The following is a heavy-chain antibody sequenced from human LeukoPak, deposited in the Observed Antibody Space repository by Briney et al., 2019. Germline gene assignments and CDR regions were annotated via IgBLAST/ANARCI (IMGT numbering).Heavy chain of an antibody. CDR2: IYYSGST. CDR1: GGSISSYY. D-gene: IGHD5-24*01. V-gene: IGHV4-59*01. Sequence: SETLSLTCTVSGGSISSYYWSWIRQPPGKGLEWIGYIYYSGSTNYNPSLKSRVTISVYTSKNQFSLKLSSVTAADTAVYYCARDGYNFEVAYWGQGTLVTVSS. CDR3: ARDGYNFEVAY. J-gene: IGHJ4*02.